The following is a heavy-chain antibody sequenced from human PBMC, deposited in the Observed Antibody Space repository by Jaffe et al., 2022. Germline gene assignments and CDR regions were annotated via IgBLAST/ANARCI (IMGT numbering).Heavy chain of an antibody. D-gene: IGHD3-3*01. J-gene: IGHJ4*02. CDR1: GFSLSTSGVG. Sequence: QITLKESGPTLVKPTQTLTLTCTFSGFSLSTSGVGVGWIRQPPGKALEWLALIYWNDDKRYSPSLKSRLTITKDTSKNQVVLTMTNMDPVDTATYYCATHRPSFWSGYPLFDYWGQGTLVTVSS. CDR3: ATHRPSFWSGYPLFDY. V-gene: IGHV2-5*01. CDR2: IYWNDDK.